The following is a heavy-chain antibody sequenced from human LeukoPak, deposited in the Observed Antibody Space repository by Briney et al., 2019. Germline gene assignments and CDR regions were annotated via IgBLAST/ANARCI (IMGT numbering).Heavy chain of an antibody. D-gene: IGHD6-6*01. Sequence: PGGSLRLSCAASGFTFSSYAMSWVRQVPGKGLEWVSVICGSGDNTYYADSVKGRFTISRDNSKNMLYLQMNSLRAEDTAVYYCAKWKYSNSGIDDYWGQGTLVTVSS. V-gene: IGHV3-23*01. CDR3: AKWKYSNSGIDDY. CDR1: GFTFSSYA. CDR2: ICGSGDNT. J-gene: IGHJ4*02.